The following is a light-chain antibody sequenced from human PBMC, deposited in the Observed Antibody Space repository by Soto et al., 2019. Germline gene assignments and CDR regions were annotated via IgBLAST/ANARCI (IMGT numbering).Light chain of an antibody. CDR2: KVS. CDR3: MQGTHWPYT. V-gene: IGKV2D-30*01. J-gene: IGKJ2*01. Sequence: DVVMTQSPLSLPVTLGQPASISCRSSQSLVYRDGNTYLSWLQQRPVQSPRRLIYKVSPCDSGVPDRFSGSGSVTDFKLKISGVEAEDGVVYYCMQGTHWPYTFGQGTKLEIK. CDR1: QSLVYRDGNTY.